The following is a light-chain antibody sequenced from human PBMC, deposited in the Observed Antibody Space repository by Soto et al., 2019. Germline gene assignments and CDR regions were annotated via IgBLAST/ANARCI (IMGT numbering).Light chain of an antibody. CDR3: ATWDVTLSAWV. CDR2: KNN. J-gene: IGLJ3*02. V-gene: IGLV1-47*01. CDR1: SSNIGSNY. Sequence: QSVLTQPPSASRTPGQRVTISCSGSSSNIGSNYVYWYQQLPGTAPKLLIYKNNQRPSGVPDRFSGSKAGTSASLAISGLRSEGEADYYCATWDVTLSAWVFGGGTKLTVL.